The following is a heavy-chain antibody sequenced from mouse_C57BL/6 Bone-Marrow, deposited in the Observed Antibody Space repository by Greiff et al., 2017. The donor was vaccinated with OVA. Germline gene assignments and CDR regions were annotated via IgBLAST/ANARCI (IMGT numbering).Heavy chain of an antibody. D-gene: IGHD1-1*01. CDR2: ISPGSGST. J-gene: IGHJ4*01. Sequence: QVQLQQPGAELVKPGASVKMSCKASGYTFTSYWITWVKQRPGQGLEWIGDISPGSGSTNYNEKFKSKATLTVDTSSSTAYMQLSSLTSEDSAVYYCARGRYENAMDYWGQGTSVTVSS. V-gene: IGHV1-55*01. CDR3: ARGRYENAMDY. CDR1: GYTFTSYW.